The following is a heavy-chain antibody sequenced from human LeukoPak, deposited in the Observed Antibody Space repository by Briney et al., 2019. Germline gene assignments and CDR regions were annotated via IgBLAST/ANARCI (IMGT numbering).Heavy chain of an antibody. D-gene: IGHD6-13*01. Sequence: PSETLSLTCTVSGGSLSSGDYYWSWIRQPPGKGLEWIGYIYYSGNTYYNPSLKSRVTISVNTSKNQFSLKLISVTGADTAVYYCARVTGGIAAGYWGQGTLVTVSS. CDR3: ARVTGGIAAGY. CDR2: IYYSGNT. CDR1: GGSLSSGDYY. V-gene: IGHV4-30-4*08. J-gene: IGHJ4*02.